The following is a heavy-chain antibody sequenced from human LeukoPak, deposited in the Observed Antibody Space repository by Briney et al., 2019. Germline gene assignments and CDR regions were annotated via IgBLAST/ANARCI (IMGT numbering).Heavy chain of an antibody. V-gene: IGHV3-21*01. Sequence: PGGSPRLSCAASGFTFSSYSMNWVRQAPGKGLEWVSSISSSSSYIYYADSVKGRFTISRDNAKNSLYLQMNSLRAEDTAVYYCARESCSGGSCYSGYPFDYWGQGTLVTVSS. CDR3: ARESCSGGSCYSGYPFDY. CDR1: GFTFSSYS. D-gene: IGHD2-15*01. CDR2: ISSSSSYI. J-gene: IGHJ4*02.